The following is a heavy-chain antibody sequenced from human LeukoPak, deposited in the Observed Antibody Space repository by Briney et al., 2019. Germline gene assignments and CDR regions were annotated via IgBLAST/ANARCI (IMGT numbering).Heavy chain of an antibody. CDR2: IYYSGST. J-gene: IGHJ6*02. V-gene: IGHV4-61*08. D-gene: IGHD6-13*01. CDR1: GGSISSDDYY. CDR3: ARHSSSWPHGYYYYYYGMDV. Sequence: SQTLSLTCTVSGGSISSDDYYWSWTRQPPGKGLEWIGYIYYSGSTNYNPSLKSRVTISVDTSKNQFSLQLSSVTAADTAVYYCARHSSSWPHGYYYYYYGMDVWGQGTTVTVSS.